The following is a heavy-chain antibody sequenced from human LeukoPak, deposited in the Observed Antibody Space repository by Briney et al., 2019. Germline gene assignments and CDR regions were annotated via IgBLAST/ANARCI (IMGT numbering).Heavy chain of an antibody. Sequence: QPGGSLRLSCAASGFTFSTYAMSWVRQTPGKGLEWVAAISGSNPGTYHASSVRGRFTISRDNSKNTLHLQMNGLRAEDAAIYYCAKASVGHCSGAFCNHFDSWGQGTLVTVSS. CDR1: GFTFSTYA. D-gene: IGHD2-15*01. J-gene: IGHJ4*02. V-gene: IGHV3-23*01. CDR3: AKASVGHCSGAFCNHFDS. CDR2: ISGSNPGT.